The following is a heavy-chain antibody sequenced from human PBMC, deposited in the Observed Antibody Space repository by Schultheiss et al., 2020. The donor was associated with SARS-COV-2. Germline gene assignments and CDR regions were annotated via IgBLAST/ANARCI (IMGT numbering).Heavy chain of an antibody. CDR3: AVRYTEAYGMDV. CDR2: ISWDGGST. Sequence: GGSLRLSCAASGFTFDDYTMHWVRQAPGKGLEWVSLISWDGGSTYYADSVKGRFTISRDNSKNSLYLQMNSLRTEDTALYYCAVRYTEAYGMDVWGQGTTVTVSS. D-gene: IGHD1-14*01. J-gene: IGHJ6*02. CDR1: GFTFDDYT. V-gene: IGHV3-43*01.